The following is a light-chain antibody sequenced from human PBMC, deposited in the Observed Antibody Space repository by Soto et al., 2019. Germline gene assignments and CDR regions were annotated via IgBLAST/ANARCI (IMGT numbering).Light chain of an antibody. CDR2: GAS. J-gene: IGKJ4*01. CDR1: QSVSSN. CDR3: QQYHDWPPVT. Sequence: EIVMTQSPATLSVSPGERATLFCRASQSVSSNLAWYQHKPGQAPRLLIYGASTRATGIPARFSGSGSGTEFTLTISSLQSEDFAVYFCQQYHDWPPVTFGGGTKVEIK. V-gene: IGKV3-15*01.